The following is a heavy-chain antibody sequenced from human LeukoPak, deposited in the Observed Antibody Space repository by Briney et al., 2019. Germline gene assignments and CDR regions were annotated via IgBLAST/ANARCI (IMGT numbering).Heavy chain of an antibody. CDR3: ARLSREARHWGDAFDI. CDR2: IIPIFGTA. CDR1: GGTFSSYA. V-gene: IGHV1-69*13. Sequence: SVKVSCKASGGTFSSYAISWVRQAPGQGLEWMGGIIPIFGTANYAQKFQGRVTITADESTSTAYMELSSLRSEDTAVYYCARLSREARHWGDAFDIWGQGAMVTVSS. J-gene: IGHJ3*02. D-gene: IGHD3-16*01.